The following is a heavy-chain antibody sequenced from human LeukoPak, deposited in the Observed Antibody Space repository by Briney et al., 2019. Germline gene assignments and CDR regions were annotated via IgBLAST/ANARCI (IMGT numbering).Heavy chain of an antibody. CDR1: GYTFTGYY. J-gene: IGHJ4*02. CDR2: INPNSGGT. Sequence: GASVKVSCKASGYTFTGYYMHWVRQAPGQGLEWMGWINPNSGGTNYAQKFQGWVTMTRDTSISTAYMELSRLRSDDTAVYYCARVGPAGDGVATIFHYWGQGTLVTVSS. V-gene: IGHV1-2*04. D-gene: IGHD5-12*01. CDR3: ARVGPAGDGVATIFHY.